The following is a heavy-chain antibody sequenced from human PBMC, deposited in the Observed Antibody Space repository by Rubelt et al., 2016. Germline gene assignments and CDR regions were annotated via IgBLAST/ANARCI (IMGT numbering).Heavy chain of an antibody. Sequence: GGSLRLSCAAPGFSFSSHGMNWVRPAPGRGLEWVAFILFVGSDKKYGDSVKGRFTFSRENYKNTLYLQMSSLRAEDTAVFYCAKGPRISGFQIIDYWGQGTLVTVSS. V-gene: IGHV3-30*02. CDR2: ILFVGSDK. CDR1: GFSFSSHG. J-gene: IGHJ4*02. D-gene: IGHD6-19*01. CDR3: AKGPRISGFQIIDY.